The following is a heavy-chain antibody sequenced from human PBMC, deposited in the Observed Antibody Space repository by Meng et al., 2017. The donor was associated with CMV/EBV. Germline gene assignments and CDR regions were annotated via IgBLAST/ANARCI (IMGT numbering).Heavy chain of an antibody. V-gene: IGHV3-9*01. CDR2: ISWNSGSI. CDR3: AKGGPSPIAAVGLVDY. CDR1: GFTFDDYA. Sequence: SLKISCAASGFTFDDYAMHWVRQAPGKGLEWVSGISWNSGSIGYADSVKGRSTISRDNAKNSLYLQMNSLRAEDTALYYCAKGGPSPIAAVGLVDYWGQGTLVTSPQ. D-gene: IGHD6-13*01. J-gene: IGHJ4*02.